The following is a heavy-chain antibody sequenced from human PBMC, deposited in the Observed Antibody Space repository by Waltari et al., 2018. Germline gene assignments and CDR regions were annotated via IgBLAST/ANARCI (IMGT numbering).Heavy chain of an antibody. CDR3: ASVDSSAFSRSFDY. CDR1: GFAFSSYH. J-gene: IGHJ4*02. V-gene: IGHV3-21*02. D-gene: IGHD3-22*01. CDR2: ISSSSTYI. Sequence: QLVESGGGLVQPGGSLRLSCAASGFAFSSYHMNWVRQAPGKGLEWVSSISSSSTYIYYADSVKGRFTVSRDNAKNALFLQMSSLRVEDTAVYYCASVDSSAFSRSFDYWGLGTLVTVSS.